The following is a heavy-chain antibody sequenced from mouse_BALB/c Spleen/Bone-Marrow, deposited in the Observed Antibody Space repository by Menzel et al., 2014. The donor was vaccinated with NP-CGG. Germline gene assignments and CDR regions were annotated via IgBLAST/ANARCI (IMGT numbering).Heavy chain of an antibody. D-gene: IGHD2-1*01. CDR2: INPGSNGA. V-gene: IGHV1-54*01. CDR3: TRSWGKDAMDY. CDR1: GYAFSNYF. Sequence: QVQLKDSGAELVRPGASVRVSCKASGYAFSNYFIEWVKKRPGQGLEWIGVINPGSNGANYSEKFKGKATLTADKSSSTAYMQLSSLTSDDSAVYFCTRSWGKDAMDYWGQGTSVTVSS. J-gene: IGHJ4*01.